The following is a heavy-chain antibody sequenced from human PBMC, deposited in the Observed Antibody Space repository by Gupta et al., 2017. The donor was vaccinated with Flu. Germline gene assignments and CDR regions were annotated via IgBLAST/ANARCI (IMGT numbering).Heavy chain of an antibody. CDR3: ARDFTLGFYYYGMDV. Sequence: EVQLVESGGGLVQPGGSLRLSCAASGFTVSSNYMSWVRQAPGKGLEWVSVIYSGGSTYYADSVKGRFTISRDNSKNTLYLQMNSLRAEDTAVYYCARDFTLGFYYYGMDVWGQGTTVTVSS. CDR2: IYSGGST. J-gene: IGHJ6*02. V-gene: IGHV3-66*02. CDR1: GFTVSSNY. D-gene: IGHD3-3*01.